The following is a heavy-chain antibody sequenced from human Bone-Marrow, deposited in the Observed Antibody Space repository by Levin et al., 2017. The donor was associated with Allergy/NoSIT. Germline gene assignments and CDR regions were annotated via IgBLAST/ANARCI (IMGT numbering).Heavy chain of an antibody. D-gene: IGHD6-13*01. CDR2: IYYSGST. J-gene: IGHJ5*02. Sequence: SETLSLTCTVSGGSISSGGYYWSWIRQHPGKGLEWIGYIYYSGSTYYNPSLKSRVTISVDTSKNQFSLKLSSVTAADTAVYYCARDLSSSSWFFWFDPWGQGTLVTVSS. CDR1: GGSISSGGYY. V-gene: IGHV4-31*03. CDR3: ARDLSSSSWFFWFDP.